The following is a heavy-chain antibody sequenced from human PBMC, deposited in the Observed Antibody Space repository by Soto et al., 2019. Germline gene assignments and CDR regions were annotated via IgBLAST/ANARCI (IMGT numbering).Heavy chain of an antibody. V-gene: IGHV1-18*01. CDR1: GYTFTSYG. J-gene: IGHJ6*02. CDR3: ARDDSPITMVRGVIITDYYYYGMDV. Sequence: ASVKVSCKASGYTFTSYGISWVRQAPGQGLEWMGWISAYNGNTNYAQKLQGRVTMTTDTSTSTAYMELRSLRSDDTAVYYCARDDSPITMVRGVIITDYYYYGMDVWGQGTTVTVYS. CDR2: ISAYNGNT. D-gene: IGHD3-10*01.